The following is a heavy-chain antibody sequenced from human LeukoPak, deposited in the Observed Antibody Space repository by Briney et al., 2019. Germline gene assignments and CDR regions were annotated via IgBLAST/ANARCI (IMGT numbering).Heavy chain of an antibody. CDR1: GGSISSGGYY. CDR3: ARDIYGSGHGWFDT. CDR2: IHYSGST. V-gene: IGHV4-61*08. D-gene: IGHD3-10*01. J-gene: IGHJ5*02. Sequence: KPSETLSLTCTVSGGSISSGGYYWSWIRQPPGKGLEWMGYIHYSGSTNYNPSLKSRVTISVDTSKKQLSLMLRSVTAADTAVYYCARDIYGSGHGWFDTWGQGRLVTVSS.